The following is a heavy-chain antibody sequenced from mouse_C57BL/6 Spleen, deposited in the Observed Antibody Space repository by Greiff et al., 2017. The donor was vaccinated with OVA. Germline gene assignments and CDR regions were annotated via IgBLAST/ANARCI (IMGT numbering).Heavy chain of an antibody. J-gene: IGHJ1*03. V-gene: IGHV1-85*01. CDR3: GRRGVGRDGYFDV. D-gene: IGHD1-1*01. Sequence: QVQLQQSGPELVKPGASVKLSCKASGYTFTSYDINWVKQRPGQGLEWIGWIYPRDGSTKYNEKFKGKATLTVDTSSSTAYMELHSLTSEDSAVYFGGRRGVGRDGYFDVWGTGTTVTVSS. CDR2: IYPRDGST. CDR1: GYTFTSYD.